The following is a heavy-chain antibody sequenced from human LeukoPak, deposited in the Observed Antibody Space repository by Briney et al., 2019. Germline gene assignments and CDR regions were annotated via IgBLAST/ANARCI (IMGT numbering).Heavy chain of an antibody. CDR2: ISASGDFR. CDR3: AKGIYSSGWSYFDY. D-gene: IGHD6-19*01. J-gene: IGHJ4*01. V-gene: IGHV3-11*05. Sequence: GGSLRLSCAASGFSFNDEYMSWIRQAPGQGLQWIAYISASGDFRRSTDSVKGQFTISRDNSKNTLYLQMNSLRAEDTAVYYCAKGIYSSGWSYFDYWGHGTLVTVSS. CDR1: GFSFNDEY.